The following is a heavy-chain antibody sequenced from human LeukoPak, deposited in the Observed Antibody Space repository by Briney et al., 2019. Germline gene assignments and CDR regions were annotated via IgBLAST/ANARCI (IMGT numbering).Heavy chain of an antibody. CDR1: GYTFTSYD. D-gene: IGHD1-26*01. V-gene: IGHV1-8*01. J-gene: IGHJ6*03. CDR2: MNPNSGNT. Sequence: SVKVSCKASGYTFTSYDINWVRQATGQGLEWMGWMNPNSGNTGYAQKLQGRVTMTTDTSTSTAYMELRSLRSDDTAVYYCARDQYSGSYYTYYYYYMDVWGKGTTVTVSS. CDR3: ARDQYSGSYYTYYYYYMDV.